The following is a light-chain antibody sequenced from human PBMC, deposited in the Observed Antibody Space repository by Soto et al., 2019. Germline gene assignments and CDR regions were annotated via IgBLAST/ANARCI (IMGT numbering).Light chain of an antibody. CDR3: QQSYSTTWT. CDR2: DAS. Sequence: DIQMTQSPSTLSASVGDRVTITCQASQDISNYLNWYQQKPGKAPKLLIYDASNLETGVPSRFSGSGSETDFTLTISSLQPEDFATYSCQQSYSTTWTFGQGTKVDIK. V-gene: IGKV1-39*01. CDR1: QDISNY. J-gene: IGKJ1*01.